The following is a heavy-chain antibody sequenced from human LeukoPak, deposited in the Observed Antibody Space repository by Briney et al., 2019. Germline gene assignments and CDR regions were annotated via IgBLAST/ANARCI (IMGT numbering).Heavy chain of an antibody. Sequence: GGSLRLSCAASGFTFRDFSMHWVRQAPGKGLEWVSLISGDGGATHYADSVKGRFTISRDNSKNSLYLQMSSLRVEDTAFYYCAKGNNSSSFNFDYWGQGTLVTVSS. V-gene: IGHV3-43*02. D-gene: IGHD2/OR15-2a*01. CDR3: AKGNNSSSFNFDY. CDR1: GFTFRDFS. J-gene: IGHJ4*02. CDR2: ISGDGGAT.